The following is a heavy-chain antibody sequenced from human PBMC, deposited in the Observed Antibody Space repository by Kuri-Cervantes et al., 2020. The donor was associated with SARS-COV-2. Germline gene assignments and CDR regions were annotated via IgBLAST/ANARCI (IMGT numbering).Heavy chain of an antibody. CDR2: ISHDGKNK. CDR1: GFRFSSNA. CDR3: AKDRVGVQDF. V-gene: IGHV3-30*18. Sequence: GESLKISCAASGFRFSSNAMSWVRQAPGKGLEWVAVISHDGKNKKCIASGKGRFTISRDNSQNTLYLHMKSLRSEDTAMYYCAKDRVGVQDFWGQGTLVTVSS. J-gene: IGHJ4*02. D-gene: IGHD2-21*01.